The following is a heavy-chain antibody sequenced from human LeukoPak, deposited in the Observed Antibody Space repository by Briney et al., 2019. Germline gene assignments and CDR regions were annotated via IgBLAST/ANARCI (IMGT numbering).Heavy chain of an antibody. D-gene: IGHD2-21*01. CDR1: GFTVSNNC. CDR2: ICGDGRV. CDR3: AKERGDKDMSGGSSFDV. J-gene: IGHJ3*01. Sequence: GGSLRLSCAAAGFTVSNNCVTWVRQAPGKGLEWVSVICGDGRVFYADSVKDRFSVSRDNCENTVYLQVTSLRADDTAVYFCAKERGDKDMSGGSSFDVWGQGTLVIVSS. V-gene: IGHV3-66*01.